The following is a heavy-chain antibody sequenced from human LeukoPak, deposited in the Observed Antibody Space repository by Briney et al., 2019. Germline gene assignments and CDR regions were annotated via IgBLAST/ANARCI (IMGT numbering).Heavy chain of an antibody. V-gene: IGHV4-34*01. Sequence: RASETLSLTCAVYGGSFSGYYWSWIRQPPGKGLEWTGEINHSGSTNYNPSLKSRVTISVDTSKNQFSLKLSSVTAADTAVYYCARGAPPGYWGQGTLVTVSS. CDR2: INHSGST. CDR1: GGSFSGYY. CDR3: ARGAPPGY. J-gene: IGHJ4*02.